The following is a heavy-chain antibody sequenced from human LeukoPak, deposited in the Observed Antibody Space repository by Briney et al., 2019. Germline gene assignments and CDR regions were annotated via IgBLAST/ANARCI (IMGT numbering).Heavy chain of an antibody. CDR1: GFTFSNAW. Sequence: PGGSLRLSCAASGFTFSNAWMSWVRQAPGKGLEWVGRIKSKTDGGTTDYAAPVKGRFTISRDDSKNTLYLQMNSLKTEDTAVYYCTTVNPRDGSERNYWGQGTLVTVSS. D-gene: IGHD3-10*01. J-gene: IGHJ4*02. V-gene: IGHV3-15*01. CDR2: IKSKTDGGTT. CDR3: TTVNPRDGSERNY.